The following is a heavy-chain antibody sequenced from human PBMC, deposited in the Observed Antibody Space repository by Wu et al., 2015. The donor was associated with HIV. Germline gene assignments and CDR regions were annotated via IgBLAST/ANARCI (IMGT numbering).Heavy chain of an antibody. CDR3: ARGVNYSNWFDP. CDR2: MNPNSGNT. Sequence: QVRLVQSGAEVKKPGASVKVSCKASGYTFTSYDINWVRQATGQGLEWMGWMNPNSGNTGYAQKFQGRITMIGNSSINTAYMELSGLRSEDTAVYYCARGVNYSNWFDPWGQGILVTVSS. V-gene: IGHV1-8*01. D-gene: IGHD3-10*01. J-gene: IGHJ5*02. CDR1: GYTFTSYD.